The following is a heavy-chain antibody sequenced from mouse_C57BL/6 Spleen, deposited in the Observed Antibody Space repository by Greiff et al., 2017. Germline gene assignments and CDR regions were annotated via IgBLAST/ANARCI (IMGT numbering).Heavy chain of an antibody. CDR2: INYDGSST. J-gene: IGHJ4*01. V-gene: IGHV5-16*01. Sequence: EVQVVESEGGLVQPGSSMKLSCTASGFTFSDYYMAWVRQVPEKGLEWVANINYDGSSTYYLDSLKSRFIISRDNAKNILYLQMSSLKSEDTATYYCARVDYYGTPYAMDYWGQGTSVTVSS. D-gene: IGHD1-1*01. CDR1: GFTFSDYY. CDR3: ARVDYYGTPYAMDY.